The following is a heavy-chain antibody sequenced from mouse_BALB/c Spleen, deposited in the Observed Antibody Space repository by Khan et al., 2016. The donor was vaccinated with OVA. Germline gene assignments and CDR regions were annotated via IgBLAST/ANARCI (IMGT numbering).Heavy chain of an antibody. CDR1: GFTFSGFG. Sequence: EVELVESGGGLVQPGGSRKLSCAASGFTFSGFGMHWIRQAPEQGLEWVAFISSVSNTIYYADTVKGRFPISRDNPKKTLFLQMTSLRSEDTAMYFCARTGYYYFDYWGQGTTLTVSS. D-gene: IGHD2-3*01. CDR3: ARTGYYYFDY. J-gene: IGHJ2*01. V-gene: IGHV5-17*02. CDR2: ISSVSNTI.